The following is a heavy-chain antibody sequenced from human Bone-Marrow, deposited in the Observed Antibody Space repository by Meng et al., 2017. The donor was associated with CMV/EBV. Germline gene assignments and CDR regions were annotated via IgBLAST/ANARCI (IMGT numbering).Heavy chain of an antibody. Sequence: YYSHWVRQHPGQGLEWMGWINPNSGGTNYAQKFQGWVTMTRDTSISTAYMELSRLRSDDTAVYYCARAQRYCSSTSCYRGGGTIDYWGQGTLVTVSS. D-gene: IGHD2-2*01. CDR3: ARAQRYCSSTSCYRGGGTIDY. J-gene: IGHJ4*02. CDR1: YY. CDR2: INPNSGGT. V-gene: IGHV1-2*04.